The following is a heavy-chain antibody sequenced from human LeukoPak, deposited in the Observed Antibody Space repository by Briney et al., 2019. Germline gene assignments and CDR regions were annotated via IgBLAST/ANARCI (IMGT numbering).Heavy chain of an antibody. CDR3: AKGGSGSYSGWFDP. V-gene: IGHV1-2*02. J-gene: IGHJ5*02. D-gene: IGHD3-10*01. CDR2: INPKNGGT. CDR1: GFTFTAYY. Sequence: GASLKVSCKASGFTFTAYYIHWVRQAPGQGLEWMGWINPKNGGTTYAQNFQGKVTMTRDTSINTAFMEIISLTSDDTAVYYCAKGGSGSYSGWFDPWGQGTLVTVSS.